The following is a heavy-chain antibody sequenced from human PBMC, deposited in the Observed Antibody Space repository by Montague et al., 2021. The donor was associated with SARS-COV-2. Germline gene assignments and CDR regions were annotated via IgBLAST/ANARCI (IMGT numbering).Heavy chain of an antibody. CDR1: GGSISSGSYY. CDR2: ISISGST. D-gene: IGHD6-19*01. V-gene: IGHV4-61*02. CDR3: ARDIAVAGPFDY. J-gene: IGHJ4*02. Sequence: TLSLTCTVSGGSISSGSYYWSWIRQPAGKGLEWIGRISISGSTNYNPSLKSRVTILVDTSKNQFSLKLSSVTAADTAVYYCARDIAVAGPFDYWGQGTLVTVSS.